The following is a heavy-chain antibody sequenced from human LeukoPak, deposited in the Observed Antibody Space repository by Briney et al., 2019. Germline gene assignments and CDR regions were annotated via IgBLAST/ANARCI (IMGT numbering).Heavy chain of an antibody. CDR2: IYYSGST. Sequence: SETLSLTCTVSGDSISNYYWSWIRQPPGKGLEWLGQIYYSGSTNYNPSLKSRVTISVDTSKNQFSLKLSSVTAADTAVYYCARVQTCGGDCSYFDYWGQGTLVTVSS. V-gene: IGHV4-59*01. CDR3: ARVQTCGGDCSYFDY. CDR1: GDSISNYY. D-gene: IGHD2-21*02. J-gene: IGHJ4*02.